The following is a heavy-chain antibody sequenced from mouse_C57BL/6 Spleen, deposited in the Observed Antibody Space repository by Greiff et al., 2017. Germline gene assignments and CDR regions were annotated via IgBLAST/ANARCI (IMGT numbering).Heavy chain of an antibody. V-gene: IGHV1-50*01. D-gene: IGHD1-1*01. CDR3: ARRGGSSYDWYFDV. Sequence: VQLQQSGAELVTPGASVKLSCKASGYTFTSYWMQWVKQRPGQGLEWIGEIDSSDSYTNYNQKFKGKATLTVVTFSSTAYMQRSSLTSEDSAVYYCARRGGSSYDWYFDVWGTETTVSVSS. CDR2: IDSSDSYT. CDR1: GYTFTSYW. J-gene: IGHJ1*03.